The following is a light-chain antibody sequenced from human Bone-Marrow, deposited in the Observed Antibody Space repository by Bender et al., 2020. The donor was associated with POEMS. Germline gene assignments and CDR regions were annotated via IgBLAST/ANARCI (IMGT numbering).Light chain of an antibody. J-gene: IGLJ3*02. CDR1: SSNIGAHA. Sequence: QSVLTQPPSASGTPGQRVTISCSGGSSNIGAHAVNLYQHLPGTAPKLLISSSHRRPSEVPDRFSGSRSGTSASLAISGRRSEEEADYDCEVWDDRGNGWVLGGGTKRTVL. CDR2: SSH. CDR3: EVWDDRGNGWV. V-gene: IGLV1-44*01.